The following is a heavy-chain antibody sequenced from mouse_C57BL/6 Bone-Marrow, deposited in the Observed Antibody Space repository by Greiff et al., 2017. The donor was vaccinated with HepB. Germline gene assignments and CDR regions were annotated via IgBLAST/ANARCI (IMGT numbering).Heavy chain of an antibody. CDR1: GYTFTNYW. J-gene: IGHJ2*01. CDR3: ARYRTAQALYYFDY. D-gene: IGHD3-2*02. CDR2: IYPGGGYT. V-gene: IGHV1-63*01. Sequence: QVQLQQSGAELVRPGTSVKMSCKASGYTFTNYWIGWAKQRPGHGLEWIGDIYPGGGYTNYNEKFKGKATLTADKSSSTAYMQFSSLTSEDSAIYYCARYRTAQALYYFDYWGQGTTLTVSS.